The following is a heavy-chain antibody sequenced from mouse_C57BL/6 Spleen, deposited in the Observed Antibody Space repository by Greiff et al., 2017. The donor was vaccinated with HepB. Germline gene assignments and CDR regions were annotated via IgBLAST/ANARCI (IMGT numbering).Heavy chain of an antibody. CDR2: INPNYGTT. V-gene: IGHV1-39*01. Sequence: VQLKESGPELVKPGASVKISCKASGYSFTDYNMNWVKQSNGKSLEWIGVINPNYGTTSCNQKFKGKATLTVDQSSSTAYMQLNSLTSEDSAVYYCARLYSNLYYAMDYWGQGTSVTVSS. CDR3: ARLYSNLYYAMDY. D-gene: IGHD2-5*01. CDR1: GYSFTDYN. J-gene: IGHJ4*01.